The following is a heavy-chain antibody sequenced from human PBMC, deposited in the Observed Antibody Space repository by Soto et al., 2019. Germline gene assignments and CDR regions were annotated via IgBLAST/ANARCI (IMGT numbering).Heavy chain of an antibody. CDR2: ISYDGSNK. V-gene: IGHV3-30-3*01. Sequence: GGSLRLSCAASGFTFSSYAMHWVRQAPGKGLEWVAVISYDGSNKYYADSVKGRFTISRDNSKNTLYLQMNSLRAEDTAVYYCARDPDSSGWYYDWFDPWGQGTLVTVSS. CDR1: GFTFSSYA. J-gene: IGHJ5*02. D-gene: IGHD6-19*01. CDR3: ARDPDSSGWYYDWFDP.